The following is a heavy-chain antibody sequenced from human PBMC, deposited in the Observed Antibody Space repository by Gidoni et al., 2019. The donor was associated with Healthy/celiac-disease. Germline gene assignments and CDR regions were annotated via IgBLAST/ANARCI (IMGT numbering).Heavy chain of an antibody. Sequence: EVQLVESGGGLVQPGRSLRLSCAASGFTFAAYAMHWVRQAPGKGLEGVSGISWNSGSIGDADSVKGRFTIYRENAKNALYLQMNSLRAEDTAWYYCAKELGDIVVVPAARTPYYYYYGMDVWGQGTTVTVSS. CDR2: ISWNSGSI. D-gene: IGHD2-2*01. CDR3: AKELGDIVVVPAARTPYYYYYGMDV. V-gene: IGHV3-9*01. CDR1: GFTFAAYA. J-gene: IGHJ6*02.